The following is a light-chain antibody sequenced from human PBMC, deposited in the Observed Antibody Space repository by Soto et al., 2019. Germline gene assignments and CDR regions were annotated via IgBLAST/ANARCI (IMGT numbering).Light chain of an antibody. J-gene: IGKJ5*01. CDR3: QQYGSSPPIT. CDR1: QSVSSSY. CDR2: GAS. V-gene: IGKV3-20*01. Sequence: EIVLTQSPGTLSLSPGERATLSCRASQSVSSSYLACYQQKPGQAPRLLIYGASSRATGIPDRFSGSGSGTDFTLTISRLEPEEFAVYYCQQYGSSPPITFGKGTRLEIK.